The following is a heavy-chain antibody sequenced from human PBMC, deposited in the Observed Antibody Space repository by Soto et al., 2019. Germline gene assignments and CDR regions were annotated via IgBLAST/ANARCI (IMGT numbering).Heavy chain of an antibody. Sequence: EVQLVESGGGLVQPGGSLRLSCVASGFIFSSYSMNWVRQAPGKGLEWVSYISSGSSTIYYADSVKGRFTISRDNAKNSLYLQMNSLRAEDTAVYYCARERGPVEYWGQGTLVTVSS. CDR2: ISSGSSTI. CDR1: GFIFSSYS. J-gene: IGHJ4*02. CDR3: ARERGPVEY. V-gene: IGHV3-48*01.